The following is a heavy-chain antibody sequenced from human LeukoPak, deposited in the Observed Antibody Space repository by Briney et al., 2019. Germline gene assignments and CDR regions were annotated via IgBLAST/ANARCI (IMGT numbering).Heavy chain of an antibody. CDR3: ASKGYDSSGYYGDY. V-gene: IGHV3-48*03. Sequence: PGGSLRLSCAASGFTFSSYEMNWVRQAPGKGLEWVSYISSSGSTIYYADSVKGRFTISRGNAKNSLYLQMNSLRAEDTAVYYCASKGYDSSGYYGDYWGQGTLVTVSS. D-gene: IGHD3-22*01. CDR2: ISSSGSTI. J-gene: IGHJ4*02. CDR1: GFTFSSYE.